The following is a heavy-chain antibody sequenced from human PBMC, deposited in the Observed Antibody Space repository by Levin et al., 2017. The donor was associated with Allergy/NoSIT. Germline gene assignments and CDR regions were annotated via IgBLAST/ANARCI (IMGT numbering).Heavy chain of an antibody. V-gene: IGHV3-33*01. J-gene: IGHJ4*02. Sequence: GGSLRLSCAASGFIFSSYAMHWGRQAPGKGLEWVAVIWDDGSNKQYADSVKGRFTISRDNAKNTVFLQMNSLRVEDTAVYYCATVNDYGDFVPFDNWGQGTLVTVSS. D-gene: IGHD4-17*01. CDR3: ATVNDYGDFVPFDN. CDR1: GFIFSSYA. CDR2: IWDDGSNK.